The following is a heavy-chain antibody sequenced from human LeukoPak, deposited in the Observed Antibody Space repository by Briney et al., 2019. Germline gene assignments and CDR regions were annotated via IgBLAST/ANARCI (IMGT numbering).Heavy chain of an antibody. CDR1: GFTFSSYS. V-gene: IGHV3-64D*09. D-gene: IGHD3-16*01. J-gene: IGHJ4*02. Sequence: GGSLRLSCSASGFTFSSYSIYWFRQAPGRGLEYVPAISNDGLNTHYADSVKATFSISRDNSKNTLYLQMSSLRTEDTAVYCCVKKAVTGLGTSYYDYWGQGTVVTVSS. CDR3: VKKAVTGLGTSYYDY. CDR2: ISNDGLNT.